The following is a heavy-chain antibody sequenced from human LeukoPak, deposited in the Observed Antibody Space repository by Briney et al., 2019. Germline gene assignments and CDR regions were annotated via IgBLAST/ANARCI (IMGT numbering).Heavy chain of an antibody. Sequence: SETLSLTCTVPGGSISTYFWSWIRQPPGKGLEWIGHIYFSGSTNYNPSLKSRVTISVDTSKNQFSLKLSSVTAADTAVYYCARHKSSGTYPLDYWGQGTLVTVSS. V-gene: IGHV4-59*08. D-gene: IGHD1-26*01. CDR2: IYFSGST. CDR1: GGSISTYF. J-gene: IGHJ4*02. CDR3: ARHKSSGTYPLDY.